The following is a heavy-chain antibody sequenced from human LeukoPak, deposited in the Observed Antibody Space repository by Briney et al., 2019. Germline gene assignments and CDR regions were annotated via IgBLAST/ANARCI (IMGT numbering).Heavy chain of an antibody. CDR1: GFTFSSYG. V-gene: IGHV3-30*02. D-gene: IGHD6-6*01. Sequence: PGGSLRLSCAASGFTFSSYGMHWVRQAPGKGLEWVAFIRYGGSNKYYADSVKGRFTISRDNSKNTLYLQMNSLRAEDTAVYYCAKATYSSSSEAFDYWGQGTLVTVSS. CDR3: AKATYSSSSEAFDY. CDR2: IRYGGSNK. J-gene: IGHJ4*02.